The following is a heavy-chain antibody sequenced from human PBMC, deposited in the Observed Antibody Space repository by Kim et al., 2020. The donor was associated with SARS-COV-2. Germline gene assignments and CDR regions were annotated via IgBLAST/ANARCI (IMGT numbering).Heavy chain of an antibody. Sequence: SETLSLTCTVSGGSISSYYWSWIRQPPGKGLEWIGYIYYSGSTNYNPSLKSRVTISVDTSKNQFSLKLSSVTAADTAVYYCARAYDSGHGDRGIHYYYYGMDVWGQGTTVTVSS. CDR3: ARAYDSGHGDRGIHYYYYGMDV. J-gene: IGHJ6*02. CDR1: GGSISSYY. V-gene: IGHV4-59*13. CDR2: IYYSGST. D-gene: IGHD3-22*01.